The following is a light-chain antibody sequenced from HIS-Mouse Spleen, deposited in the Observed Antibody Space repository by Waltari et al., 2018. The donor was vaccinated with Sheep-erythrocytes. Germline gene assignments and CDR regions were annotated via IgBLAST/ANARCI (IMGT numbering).Light chain of an antibody. V-gene: IGLV2-23*01. Sequence: QSALTQPRSVSGSPGQSITISCTGTSSDVGSYNLVSWYQQHPGKAPKLMIYEGSKRPSGVSKRVSGSKSGNTASLTISGLQAEDEADYYCCSYAGSYNHVFATGTKVTVL. CDR2: EGS. CDR3: CSYAGSYNHV. J-gene: IGLJ1*01. CDR1: SSDVGSYNL.